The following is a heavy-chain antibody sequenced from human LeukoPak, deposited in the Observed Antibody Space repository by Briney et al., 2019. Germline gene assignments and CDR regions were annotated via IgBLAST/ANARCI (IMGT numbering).Heavy chain of an antibody. CDR1: GGSISSSSYY. CDR2: IYYSGST. Sequence: SETLSLTCTVSGGSISSSSYYWGWIRQPPGKGLEWIGRIYYSGSTYYNPSLKSRVTISVDTSKNQFSLKLSSVTAADTAVYYCARSSDDFDWLGGSWHYYYMDVWGKGTTVTVSS. V-gene: IGHV4-39*07. D-gene: IGHD3-9*01. CDR3: ARSSDDFDWLGGSWHYYYMDV. J-gene: IGHJ6*03.